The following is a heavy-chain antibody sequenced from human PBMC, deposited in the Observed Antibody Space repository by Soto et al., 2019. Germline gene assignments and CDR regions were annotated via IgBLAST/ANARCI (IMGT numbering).Heavy chain of an antibody. Sequence: QVQLQESGPGLVKPSETLSLTCTVSGGSISSYYWSWILQPPGKGLEWIGNIYYSGSTNSNPSLKSRVTISVDTTKNKYSRKLSSVAAADTAVYYCARSLRHYYYYYCKDVWGKGTTVTVSS. J-gene: IGHJ6*03. D-gene: IGHD3-16*02. CDR1: GGSISSYY. CDR2: IYYSGST. V-gene: IGHV4-59*01. CDR3: ARSLRHYYYYYCKDV.